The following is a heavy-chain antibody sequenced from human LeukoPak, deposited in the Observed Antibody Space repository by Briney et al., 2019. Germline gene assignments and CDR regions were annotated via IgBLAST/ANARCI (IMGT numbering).Heavy chain of an antibody. J-gene: IGHJ5*02. CDR1: GFTCSSYG. D-gene: IGHD3-10*01. Sequence: GGSLRLSCAASGFTCSSYGMHWVRQAPGKGLEWVAFIRYDGSNKYYADSVKGRFTISRDNSKNTLYLQMNSLRAEDTAVYYCAKEEYYYGSGSYYNGDNWFDPWGQGTLVTVSS. V-gene: IGHV3-30*02. CDR2: IRYDGSNK. CDR3: AKEEYYYGSGSYYNGDNWFDP.